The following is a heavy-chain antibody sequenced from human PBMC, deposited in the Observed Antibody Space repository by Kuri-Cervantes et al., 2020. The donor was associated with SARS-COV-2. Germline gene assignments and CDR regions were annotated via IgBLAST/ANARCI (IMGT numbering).Heavy chain of an antibody. Sequence: SVKVSCKASGGTFDSYPISWVRQAPGQGLEWMGRIIPFLGISNSAQKFQGRVTITADKSTSTVYMELSSPRSEDTAVYYCASFTNYYYYGLDVWGQGTTVTVSS. CDR3: ASFTNYYYYGLDV. J-gene: IGHJ6*02. CDR2: IIPFLGIS. D-gene: IGHD2-2*01. CDR1: GGTFDSYP. V-gene: IGHV1-69*02.